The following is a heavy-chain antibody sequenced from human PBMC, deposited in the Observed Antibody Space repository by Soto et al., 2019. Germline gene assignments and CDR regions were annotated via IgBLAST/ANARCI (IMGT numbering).Heavy chain of an antibody. D-gene: IGHD1-26*01. J-gene: IGHJ5*02. V-gene: IGHV4-39*02. Sequence: QLQLQESGPGLVKPSETLSLTCTVSGGSISSSSYYWGWIRQPPGKGLEWIGSIYYSGSTYDNPSLKSRVTISVDTSKNHFSLKLSSVTAADTAVYYCATQEVGGSYVYTFDPWGQGTLGTVSS. CDR1: GGSISSSSYY. CDR2: IYYSGST. CDR3: ATQEVGGSYVYTFDP.